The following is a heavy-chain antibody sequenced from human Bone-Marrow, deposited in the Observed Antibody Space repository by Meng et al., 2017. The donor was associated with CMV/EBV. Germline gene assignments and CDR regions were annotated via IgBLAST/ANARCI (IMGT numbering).Heavy chain of an antibody. Sequence: SETLSLTCTVSGASINSYYWTWIRQPPGKGLEYIGYIYFTGSTNYNPSLKSRITMSVDTSKNQFSLKLSSVTAADTAVYYCARQVIKRGFGELLVYYYGMDVWGQGTTVTVSS. CDR1: GASINSYY. CDR2: IYFTGST. J-gene: IGHJ6*02. V-gene: IGHV4-59*08. D-gene: IGHD3-10*01. CDR3: ARQVIKRGFGELLVYYYGMDV.